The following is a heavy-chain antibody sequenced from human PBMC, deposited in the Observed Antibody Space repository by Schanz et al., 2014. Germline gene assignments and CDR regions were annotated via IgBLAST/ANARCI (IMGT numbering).Heavy chain of an antibody. D-gene: IGHD4-17*01. Sequence: EVHLVESGGGLVQPGGSLRLSCAASEFTFSTDAMSWVRQAPGKGLEWVSSISYGTSYIYYAESVTGRFTISRDNAKNTLYLQMNTLRAEDTAVYYCARKMKLGVYGGKGHDSLDIWGQGTMVTVSS. V-gene: IGHV3-21*01. CDR1: EFTFSTDA. CDR3: ARKMKLGVYGGKGHDSLDI. CDR2: ISYGTSYI. J-gene: IGHJ3*02.